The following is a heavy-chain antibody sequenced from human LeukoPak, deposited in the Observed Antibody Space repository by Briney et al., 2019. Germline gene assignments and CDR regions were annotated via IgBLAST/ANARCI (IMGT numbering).Heavy chain of an antibody. CDR3: ARERTFPQGYFDY. V-gene: IGHV4-59*01. J-gene: IGHJ4*02. CDR1: GGSISSYY. D-gene: IGHD2-2*01. CDR2: IYYSGST. Sequence: SETLSLTCTVSGGSISSYYWSWIRQPPGKGLEWIGYIYYSGSTNYNPSLKSRVTISVDTSKNQFSLKLSSVTAADTAVYYCARERTFPQGYFDYWGQGTLVTVSS.